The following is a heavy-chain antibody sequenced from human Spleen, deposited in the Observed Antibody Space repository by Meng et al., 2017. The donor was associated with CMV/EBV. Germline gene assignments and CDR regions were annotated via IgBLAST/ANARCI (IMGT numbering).Heavy chain of an antibody. V-gene: IGHV6-1*01. D-gene: IGHD3-16*01. J-gene: IGHJ5*02. Sequence: ASAGDRVFSRSGAWDWIRQSPSRGLEWLGRTYYRSKWYSEYAVSLRGRITINPDTSKNQFSLQLNSVTPEDTAVYYCTRDVLGGFDPWGQGTLVTVSS. CDR2: TYYRSKWYS. CDR3: TRDVLGGFDP. CDR1: GDRVFSRSGA.